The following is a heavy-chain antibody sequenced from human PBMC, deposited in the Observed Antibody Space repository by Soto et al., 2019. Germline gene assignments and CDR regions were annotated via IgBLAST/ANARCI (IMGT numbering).Heavy chain of an antibody. Sequence: SETLSLTCTVSGDSISSSFYYWGWIRQTPGKGLEWIGSIYYSGSTYYNPSLKSRVTISVDTSKNQFSLKLSSVTAADTAVYYCARARVGASSFDYWGQGTLVTVSS. CDR3: ARARVGASSFDY. CDR2: IYYSGST. D-gene: IGHD1-26*01. V-gene: IGHV4-39*01. J-gene: IGHJ4*02. CDR1: GDSISSSFYY.